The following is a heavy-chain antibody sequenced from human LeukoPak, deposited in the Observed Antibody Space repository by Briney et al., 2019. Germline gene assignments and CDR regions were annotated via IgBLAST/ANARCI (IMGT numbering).Heavy chain of an antibody. J-gene: IGHJ6*03. D-gene: IGHD3-3*01. CDR2: IRYDGSNK. CDR1: GFTFSSYG. V-gene: IGHV3-30*02. CDR3: ARGMYYDFWSGYFGQTSYYMDV. Sequence: GGSLRLSCAASGFTFSSYGMHWVRQAPGKGLEWVAFIRYDGSNKYYADSVKGRFTISRDNSKNTLYLQMNSLRAEDTAVYYCARGMYYDFWSGYFGQTSYYMDVWGKGTTVTVSS.